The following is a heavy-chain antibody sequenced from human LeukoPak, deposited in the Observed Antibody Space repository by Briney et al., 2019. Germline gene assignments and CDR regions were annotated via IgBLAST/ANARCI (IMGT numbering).Heavy chain of an antibody. J-gene: IGHJ4*02. Sequence: GGSLRLSCAASRFTFSSYGMHWVRQAPGKGLEWVAFIRYDGSNKYYADSVKGRFTISRDNSKNTLYLQMNSLRAEDTAVYYCAKMLLTPTAYFDYWGQGTLVTVSS. CDR3: AKMLLTPTAYFDY. CDR2: IRYDGSNK. V-gene: IGHV3-30*02. D-gene: IGHD1-1*01. CDR1: RFTFSSYG.